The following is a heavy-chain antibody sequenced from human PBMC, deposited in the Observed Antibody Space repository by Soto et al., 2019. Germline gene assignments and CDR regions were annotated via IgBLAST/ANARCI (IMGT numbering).Heavy chain of an antibody. CDR1: GGPISSYY. V-gene: IGHV4-59*01. Sequence: SETLSLTCAVSGGPISSYYWSWIRQPPGKGLEWIGYISYSGSTNYDPSLKSRVTISVDTSKNQFSLKVSSVTAADTAVYYCARQMTTLTTFDYWGQGTLVTVSS. CDR2: ISYSGST. CDR3: ARQMTTLTTFDY. J-gene: IGHJ4*02. D-gene: IGHD4-17*01.